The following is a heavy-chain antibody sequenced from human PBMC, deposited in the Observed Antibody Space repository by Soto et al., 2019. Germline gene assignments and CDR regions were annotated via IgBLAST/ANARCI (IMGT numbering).Heavy chain of an antibody. V-gene: IGHV3-33*01. CDR1: GFTFRQYG. J-gene: IGHJ6*02. Sequence: LRLSCAASGFTFRQYGMHWVRQAPGKGLEWVAVIFYDESKEYYADSVRGRFTISRDNSNNMLYLQMNSLRGEDTALYYCARDAAARDGRGGMDVWGQGTTVTVSS. CDR3: ARDAAARDGRGGMDV. CDR2: IFYDESKE. D-gene: IGHD6-6*01.